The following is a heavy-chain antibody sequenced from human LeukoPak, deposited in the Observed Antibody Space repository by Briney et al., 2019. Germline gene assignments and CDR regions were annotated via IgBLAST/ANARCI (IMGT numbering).Heavy chain of an antibody. V-gene: IGHV3-9*01. CDR2: ICWNSDRI. D-gene: IGHD5-24*01. CDR3: AIGRRDGYNLANSFDY. CDR1: GFTFVDYA. J-gene: IGHJ4*02. Sequence: GGSLRLSCAASGFTFVDYAMHWARQAPGKVVEWVSGICWNSDRIRHAHSVKGRYTISRDHAKHPLYVQLNSLRAEDTAVYYCAIGRRDGYNLANSFDYWGQRTLVTVSS.